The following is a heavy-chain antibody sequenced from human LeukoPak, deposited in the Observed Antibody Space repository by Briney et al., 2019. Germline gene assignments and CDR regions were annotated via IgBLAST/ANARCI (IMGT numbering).Heavy chain of an antibody. J-gene: IGHJ6*03. CDR1: GGSISSSSYY. V-gene: IGHV4-39*07. Sequence: NPSETLSLTCTVSGGSISSSSYYWGWIRQPPGKGLEWIGSIYYSGSTYYNPSLKSRVTISVDTSKNQFSLKLSSVTAADTAVYYYARGLGDEYTATYYYYYMDVWGKGTTVTVSS. CDR2: IYYSGST. D-gene: IGHD3-10*01. CDR3: ARGLGDEYTATYYYYYMDV.